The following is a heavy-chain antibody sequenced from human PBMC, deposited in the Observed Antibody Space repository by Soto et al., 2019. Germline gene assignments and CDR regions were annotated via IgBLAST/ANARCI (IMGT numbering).Heavy chain of an antibody. V-gene: IGHV3-7*01. CDR3: ARDPAYRYIEQNFDY. Sequence: PGGSLRLSCAASGFTFSSYWMSWVRQAPGKGLEWVANIKQDGSEKYYVDSVKGRFTISRDNAKNSLYLQMNSLRAEDTAVYYCARDPAYRYIEQNFDYWGQGTLVPVSS. CDR1: GFTFSSYW. CDR2: IKQDGSEK. D-gene: IGHD3-16*02. J-gene: IGHJ4*02.